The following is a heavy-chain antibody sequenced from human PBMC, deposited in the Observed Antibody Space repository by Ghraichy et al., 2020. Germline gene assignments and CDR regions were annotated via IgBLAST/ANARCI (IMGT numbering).Heavy chain of an antibody. V-gene: IGHV1-69*13. J-gene: IGHJ4*02. CDR1: GGTFSSYA. D-gene: IGHD4-17*01. CDR2: IIPIFGTA. CDR3: ARARDYGDSRPQFDY. Sequence: SVKVSCKASGGTFSSYAISWVRQAPGQGLEWMGGIIPIFGTANYAQKFQGRVTITADESTSTAYMELSSLRSEDTAVYYCARARDYGDSRPQFDYWGQGTLVTVSS.